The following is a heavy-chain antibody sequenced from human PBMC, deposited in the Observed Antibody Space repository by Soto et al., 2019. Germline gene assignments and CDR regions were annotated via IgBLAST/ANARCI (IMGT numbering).Heavy chain of an antibody. CDR3: ARDKGRGHLPFDC. J-gene: IGHJ4*02. D-gene: IGHD3-10*01. CDR1: GYTFTGYY. Sequence: ASVKVSCKASGYTFTGYYMHWVRQAPGQGLEWMGWINPNSGGTNYAQKFQGWVTMTRDTSISTAYMERGRLRSDDTAVYYCARDKGRGHLPFDCWGQGTLVTVSS. V-gene: IGHV1-2*04. CDR2: INPNSGGT.